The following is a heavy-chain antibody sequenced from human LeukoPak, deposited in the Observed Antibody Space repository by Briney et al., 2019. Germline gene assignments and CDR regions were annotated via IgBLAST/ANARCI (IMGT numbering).Heavy chain of an antibody. CDR3: AREGAVTTYDWFDP. CDR1: GFTFSSYS. D-gene: IGHD4-11*01. V-gene: IGHV3-48*04. J-gene: IGHJ5*02. CDR2: ISSSSSTI. Sequence: PGGSLRLSCAASGFTFSSYSMNWVRQAPGKGLEWVSYISSSSSTIYYADSVKGRFTISRDNAKNSLYLQMNSLRAEDTAEYYCAREGAVTTYDWFDPWGQGTLVTVSS.